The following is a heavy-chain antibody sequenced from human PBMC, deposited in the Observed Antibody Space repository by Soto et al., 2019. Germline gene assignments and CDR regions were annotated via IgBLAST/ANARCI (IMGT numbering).Heavy chain of an antibody. CDR3: AMYSYGYPY. CDR1: GGSMSNSY. J-gene: IGHJ4*02. CDR2: IYFTGGA. V-gene: IGHV4-59*12. Sequence: SETLSLTCTVSGGSMSNSYWTWIRQPPGRGLEWIGYIYFTGGANYNPSLNSRAAISVDTSKSQFSLELSSVTAADTAVYYCAMYSYGYPYWGQGTLVTVSS. D-gene: IGHD5-18*01.